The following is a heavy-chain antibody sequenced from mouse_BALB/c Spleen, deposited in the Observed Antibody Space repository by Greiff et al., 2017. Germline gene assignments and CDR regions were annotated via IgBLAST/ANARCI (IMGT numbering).Heavy chain of an antibody. CDR3: AREGYSYYFDY. Sequence: EVQVVESGGGLVQPGGSLKLSCAASGFTFSSYGMSWVRQTPDKRLELVATINSNGGSTYYPDSVKGRFTISRDNAKNTLYLQMSSLKSEDTAMYYCAREGYSYYFDYWGQGTTLTVSS. CDR2: INSNGGST. V-gene: IGHV5-6-3*01. CDR1: GFTFSSYG. J-gene: IGHJ2*01. D-gene: IGHD2-3*01.